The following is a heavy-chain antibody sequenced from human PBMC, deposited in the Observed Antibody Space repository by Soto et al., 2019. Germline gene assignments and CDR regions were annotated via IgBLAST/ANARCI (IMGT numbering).Heavy chain of an antibody. CDR3: ARERSSSVAGYYFDY. CDR2: ISSSSSYI. D-gene: IGHD6-6*01. J-gene: IGHJ4*02. Sequence: GGSLRLSCAASGFTFSSYSMNWVRQAPGKGLEWVSSISSSSSYIYYADSVKGRFTISRDNAKNSLYLQMNSLRAEDTAVYYCARERSSSVAGYYFDYWGQGTLVTVSS. V-gene: IGHV3-21*01. CDR1: GFTFSSYS.